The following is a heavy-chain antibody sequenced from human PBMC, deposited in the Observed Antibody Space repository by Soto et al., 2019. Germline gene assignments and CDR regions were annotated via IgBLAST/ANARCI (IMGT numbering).Heavy chain of an antibody. CDR3: ARGGRRSPGMDV. J-gene: IGHJ6*02. CDR1: GSSISSGGYY. Sequence: QVQLQESGPGLVKPSQTLSLTCTVSGSSISSGGYYWSWIRQHPGKGLEWIGYIYYSGSTYYNPSLKSRVTISVDTSKNQFSLKLSSATAADTAVYYCARGGRRSPGMDVWGQGTTVTVSS. V-gene: IGHV4-31*03. CDR2: IYYSGST.